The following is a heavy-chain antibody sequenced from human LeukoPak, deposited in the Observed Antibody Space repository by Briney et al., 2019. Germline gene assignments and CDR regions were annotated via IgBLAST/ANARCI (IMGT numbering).Heavy chain of an antibody. CDR3: AKSDDSSGYDWFDP. CDR1: GFTFSGTW. D-gene: IGHD3-22*01. V-gene: IGHV3-74*03. Sequence: PGGSLRLSCAAPGFTFSGTWMHWVRQPPGKGLVWVARITSDGISTTYAESVKGRFTISRDNAKNTLYLQMNSLRAEDTAVYYCAKSDDSSGYDWFDPWGQGTLVTVSS. CDR2: ITSDGIST. J-gene: IGHJ5*02.